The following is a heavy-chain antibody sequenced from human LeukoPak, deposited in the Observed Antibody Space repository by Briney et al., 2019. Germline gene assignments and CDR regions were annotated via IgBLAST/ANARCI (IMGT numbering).Heavy chain of an antibody. D-gene: IGHD1-7*01. CDR2: IYYSGST. J-gene: IGHJ4*02. CDR3: ARDAELELQGDYFDY. Sequence: SETLSLTCTVSGGSISSGDYYWSWIRQPPGKGLEWIGYIYYSGSTYYNPSLKSRVTISVDTSKNQFSLKLSSVTAADTAVYYCARDAELELQGDYFDYWGQRTLVTVSS. CDR1: GGSISSGDYY. V-gene: IGHV4-30-4*08.